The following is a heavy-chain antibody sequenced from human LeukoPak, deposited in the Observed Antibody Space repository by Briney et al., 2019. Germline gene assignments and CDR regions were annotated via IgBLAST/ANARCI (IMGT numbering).Heavy chain of an antibody. Sequence: PGGSLRLSCAASGFTFSSYWMHWVRQAPGKGLVWVSRINTDGSSTSYADSVKGRFTISRDNAKNTLYLQMNSLRAEDTAVYYCARDHSGSYWHYYYMDVWGKGTTVTVSS. J-gene: IGHJ6*03. D-gene: IGHD1-26*01. V-gene: IGHV3-74*01. CDR1: GFTFSSYW. CDR2: INTDGSST. CDR3: ARDHSGSYWHYYYMDV.